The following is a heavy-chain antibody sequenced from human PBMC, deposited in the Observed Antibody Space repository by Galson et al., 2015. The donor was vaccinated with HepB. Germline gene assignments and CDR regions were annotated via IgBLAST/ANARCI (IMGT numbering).Heavy chain of an antibody. CDR2: ISYDGSNK. CDR1: GFTFSSYG. V-gene: IGHV3-30*18. J-gene: IGHJ5*02. CDR3: AKEGFLQVGGSGSYYNGPWFDP. D-gene: IGHD3-10*01. Sequence: SLRLSCAASGFTFSSYGMHWVRQAPGKGLEWVAVISYDGSNKYYADSVKGRFTISRDNSKNTLYLQMNSLRAEDTAVYYCAKEGFLQVGGSGSYYNGPWFDPWGQGTLVTVSS.